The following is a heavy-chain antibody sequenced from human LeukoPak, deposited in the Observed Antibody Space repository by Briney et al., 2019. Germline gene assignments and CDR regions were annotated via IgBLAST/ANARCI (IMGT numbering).Heavy chain of an antibody. D-gene: IGHD2-15*01. J-gene: IGHJ3*02. V-gene: IGHV3-33*01. CDR1: GFTFRSYG. CDR3: ARAGRGSENDAFDI. Sequence: GGSLRLSCAACGFTFRSYGMLGVGEAPGKGVEGGAVIWYDGSNKYYVDSVKGRFTISRDNSKNTLYLQMNSLRAEDTAVYYCARAGRGSENDAFDIWGQGTMVTVSS. CDR2: IWYDGSNK.